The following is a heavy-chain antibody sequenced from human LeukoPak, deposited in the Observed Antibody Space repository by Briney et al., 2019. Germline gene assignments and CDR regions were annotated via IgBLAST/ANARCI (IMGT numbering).Heavy chain of an antibody. CDR3: ARDGRKIVVVNDY. V-gene: IGHV3-21*01. CDR2: ISSSSSYI. Sequence: PGGSLRLSCAASGFTFSSYSMNWVRQAPGKGLEWVSSISSSSSYIYYADSVKGRFTISRDNAKNSLYLQMNSLRAEDTAVYYCARDGRKIVVVNDYWGQGTLVTVSS. D-gene: IGHD3-22*01. CDR1: GFTFSSYS. J-gene: IGHJ4*02.